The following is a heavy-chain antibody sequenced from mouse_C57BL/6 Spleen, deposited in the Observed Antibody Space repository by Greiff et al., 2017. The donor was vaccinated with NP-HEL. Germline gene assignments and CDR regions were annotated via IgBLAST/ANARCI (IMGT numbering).Heavy chain of an antibody. D-gene: IGHD2-2*01. Sequence: VQLQQSGAELVRPGSSVKLSCKASGYTFTSYWMHWVKQRPIQGLEWIGNIDPSDSETHYNQKFKDKATLTVDKSSSTAYMQLSSLTSEDSAVYYCARLGLTYAMDYWGQGTSVTVSA. CDR1: GYTFTSYW. CDR3: ARLGLTYAMDY. J-gene: IGHJ4*01. CDR2: IDPSDSET. V-gene: IGHV1-52*01.